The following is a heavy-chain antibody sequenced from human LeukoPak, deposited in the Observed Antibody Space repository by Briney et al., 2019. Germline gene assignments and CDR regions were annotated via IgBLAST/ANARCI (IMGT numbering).Heavy chain of an antibody. Sequence: SETLSLTCTVSGGSISHSYWSWVRQPAGKGLEWIGRIYSSGSTNYNPSLKSRVTISVDTSKNQFSLKLSSVTAADTAVYYCARRGTVTTERFDYWGQGTLVTVSS. CDR3: ARRGTVTTERFDY. CDR2: IYSSGST. D-gene: IGHD4-11*01. J-gene: IGHJ4*02. V-gene: IGHV4-4*07. CDR1: GGSISHSY.